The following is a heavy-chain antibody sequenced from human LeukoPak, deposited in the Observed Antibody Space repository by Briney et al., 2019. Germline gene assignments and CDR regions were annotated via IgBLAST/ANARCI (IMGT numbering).Heavy chain of an antibody. CDR2: INPNSGGT. CDR3: ARNVAIVVVPAADY. CDR1: GYTFTGYY. J-gene: IGHJ4*02. Sequence: ASVKVSCKASGYTFTGYYMHWVRQAPGQGLEWMGWINPNSGGTNYAQKFQGRVTMTRDTSISTAYMELSRLRSDDTAVHCCARNVAIVVVPAADYCGQGALVTVSS. D-gene: IGHD2-2*01. V-gene: IGHV1-2*02.